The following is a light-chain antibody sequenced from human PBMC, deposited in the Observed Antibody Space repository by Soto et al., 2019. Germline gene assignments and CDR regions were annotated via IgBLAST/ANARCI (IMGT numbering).Light chain of an antibody. J-gene: IGKJ5*01. V-gene: IGKV3-20*01. CDR1: QSVSSTY. CDR3: LLSGGSLDP. Sequence: GKKATLQWRASQSVSSTYLAWFQQKPGQAPRLLTSGASNRASDIPDRFSGSVSWTDFTLTIRRLEPEDFAVYYCLLSGGSLDPCAQGTRLEIK. CDR2: GAS.